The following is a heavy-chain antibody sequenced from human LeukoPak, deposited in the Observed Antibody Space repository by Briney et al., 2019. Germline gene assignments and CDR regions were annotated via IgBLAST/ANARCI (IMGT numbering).Heavy chain of an antibody. CDR2: IYSGGST. J-gene: IGHJ4*02. D-gene: IGHD2-2*03. V-gene: IGHV3-53*01. CDR1: GFTVSSNY. Sequence: GGSLRLSCAASGFTVSSNYMSWVRQAPGKGLEWVSVIYSGGSTYYADSVKGRFTISRDNSKNTLYLQMNSLRAEDTAVYYCARDLDRGIFDYWGQGTLVTVSS. CDR3: ARDLDRGIFDY.